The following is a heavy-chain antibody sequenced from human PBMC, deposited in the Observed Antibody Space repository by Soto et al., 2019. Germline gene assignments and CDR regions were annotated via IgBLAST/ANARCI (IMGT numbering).Heavy chain of an antibody. V-gene: IGHV3-53*05. CDR3: ARDGYCSGGSCPLRTTGDFDY. Sequence: GGSLRLSCAASGFTVNTNYMSWVRQAPGKGLEWVSLVHSGGITYYADSVKGRFTISGDNYKDTLYLQMDSLRSDDTAVYYCARDGYCSGGSCPLRTTGDFDYWGQGTLVTVSS. D-gene: IGHD2-15*01. CDR2: VHSGGIT. J-gene: IGHJ4*02. CDR1: GFTVNTNY.